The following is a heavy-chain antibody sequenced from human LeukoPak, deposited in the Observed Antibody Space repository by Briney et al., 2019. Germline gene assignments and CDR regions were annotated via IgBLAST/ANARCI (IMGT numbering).Heavy chain of an antibody. CDR2: IWYDGSNK. Sequence: GRSLRLSCAASGFTFSSYGMHWVRQAPGKGLEWVAVIWYDGSNKYYADSVKGRFTISRDNSKNTLYLQMNSLRAEDTAVYYCARDWSSGWRNYFDYWGQGTLVTVSS. J-gene: IGHJ4*02. D-gene: IGHD6-19*01. V-gene: IGHV3-33*01. CDR3: ARDWSSGWRNYFDY. CDR1: GFTFSSYG.